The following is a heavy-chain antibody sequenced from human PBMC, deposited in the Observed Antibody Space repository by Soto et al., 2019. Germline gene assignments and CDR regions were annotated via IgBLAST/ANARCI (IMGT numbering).Heavy chain of an antibody. CDR1: GFTVSNNF. D-gene: IGHD2-15*01. V-gene: IGHV3-66*01. J-gene: IGHJ6*04. Sequence: GSLRLSCAASGFTVSNNFMTWVRQAPGNGLEWVSLINSDGTTHYADSVRGRFTISRDNSKNTLYLQMNSLKAEDTAVYYCVREKYCSGGSCYFQMDVWGEGTTVTVSS. CDR2: INSDGTT. CDR3: VREKYCSGGSCYFQMDV.